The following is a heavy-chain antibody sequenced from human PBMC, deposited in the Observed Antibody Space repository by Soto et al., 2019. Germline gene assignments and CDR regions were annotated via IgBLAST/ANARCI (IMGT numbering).Heavy chain of an antibody. CDR1: GFTFSSNN. V-gene: IGHV3-48*01. D-gene: IGHD5-12*01. J-gene: IGHJ4*02. CDR2: ISSGSVTT. Sequence: GGSLRLSCAASGFTFSSNNMNWVRQAPGKGLEWVSYISSGSVTTYYSDSVKVRFTISRDNAKNSLYLQMKSLRAEDTAVYYCARGGYFDYWGQGTLVTVS. CDR3: ARGGYFDY.